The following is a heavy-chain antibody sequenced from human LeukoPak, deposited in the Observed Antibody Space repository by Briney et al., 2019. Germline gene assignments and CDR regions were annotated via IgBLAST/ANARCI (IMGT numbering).Heavy chain of an antibody. J-gene: IGHJ4*02. D-gene: IGHD3-9*01. CDR2: LSGSGEST. Sequence: GGSLRLSCAASGFIFSNIAMTWVRQAPGERLEWVSTLSGSGESTYYTDSLKGRFTISRDNSKNTVYLHMNSLRAEDTAVYYCAKINGPVLAGKLDCWGQGTLVTVSS. CDR1: GFIFSNIA. CDR3: AKINGPVLAGKLDC. V-gene: IGHV3-23*01.